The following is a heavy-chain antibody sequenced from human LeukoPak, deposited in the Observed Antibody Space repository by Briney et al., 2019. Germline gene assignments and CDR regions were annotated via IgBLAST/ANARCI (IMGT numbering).Heavy chain of an antibody. V-gene: IGHV1-18*01. CDR2: ISTYNGHT. CDR1: GYTFTSYG. J-gene: IGHJ4*02. CDR3: ARDHEVQQQLANYFDY. Sequence: ASVKVSCKASGYTFTSYGISWVRQAPGQGLEWMGWISTYNGHTNYARKVQGRVTMTRDTSTSTVYMELSNLIFEDTAVYYCARDHEVQQQLANYFDYWGQGTLVTVSS. D-gene: IGHD6-13*01.